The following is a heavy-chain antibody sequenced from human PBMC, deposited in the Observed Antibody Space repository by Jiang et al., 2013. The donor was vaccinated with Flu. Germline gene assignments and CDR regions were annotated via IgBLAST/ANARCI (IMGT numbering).Heavy chain of an antibody. V-gene: IGHV4-39*01. CDR1: GGSVNSGGYY. CDR3: ARGYYDGSAYFHLGFDY. J-gene: IGHJ4*02. D-gene: IGHD3-22*01. Sequence: GPGLVKPSETLSLTCSVSGGSVNSGGYYWGWIRQPPGKGLECIGNIYYSGSTYYKPSLKSRVTISVDTSKNQFSLRLSSVTAADTAVYFCARGYYDGSAYFHLGFDYWGQGTLVTVSS. CDR2: IYYSGST.